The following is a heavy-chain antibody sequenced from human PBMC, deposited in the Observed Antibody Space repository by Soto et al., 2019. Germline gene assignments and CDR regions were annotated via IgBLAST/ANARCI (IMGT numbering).Heavy chain of an antibody. CDR2: IYYSGNT. D-gene: IGHD3-10*01. CDR1: GDSISSGDYY. Sequence: SETLSLTCTVSGDSISSGDYYWSWIRQPPGKGLEWIGCIYYSGNTYYNPSLKRRFSISVDTSKNQFSLQLSSVTVADTAVYYCARAQGSGFLVSWGQGTLVTVSS. V-gene: IGHV4-30-4*01. J-gene: IGHJ4*02. CDR3: ARAQGSGFLVS.